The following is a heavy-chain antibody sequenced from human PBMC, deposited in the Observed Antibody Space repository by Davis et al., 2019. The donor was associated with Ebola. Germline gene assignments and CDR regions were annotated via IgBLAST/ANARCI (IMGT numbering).Heavy chain of an antibody. V-gene: IGHV4-34*01. D-gene: IGHD1-7*01. CDR2: INHSGST. Sequence: MPSETLSLTCAVYGGSFSDYYWSWIRQPPGKGLEWIGEINHSGSTNYNPSLKSRVTISVDTSKNQFSLKLSSVTAADTAVYYCAREVTGTPFSFDYWGQGTLVTVSS. CDR3: AREVTGTPFSFDY. J-gene: IGHJ4*02. CDR1: GGSFSDYY.